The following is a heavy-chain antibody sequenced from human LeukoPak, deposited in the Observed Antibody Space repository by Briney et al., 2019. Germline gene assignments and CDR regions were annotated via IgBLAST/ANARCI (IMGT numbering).Heavy chain of an antibody. Sequence: PGGSLRLSCAASGFTFSDYYMSWIRQAPGKGLEWVSYISSSGSTIYYADSVKGRFTISRDNAKNSLYLQMNSLRAEDTAVYYCARDRGYCTNGVCYRWFDYWGQGTLVTVSS. CDR2: ISSSGSTI. CDR1: GFTFSDYY. J-gene: IGHJ4*02. CDR3: ARDRGYCTNGVCYRWFDY. V-gene: IGHV3-11*04. D-gene: IGHD2-8*01.